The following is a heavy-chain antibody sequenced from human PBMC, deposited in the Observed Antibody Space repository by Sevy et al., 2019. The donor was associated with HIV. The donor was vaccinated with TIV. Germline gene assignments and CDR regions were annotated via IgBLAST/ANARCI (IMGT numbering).Heavy chain of an antibody. CDR3: ATLSGNYWGDWLDP. CDR1: AFTFSNDW. V-gene: IGHV3-15*07. D-gene: IGHD5-12*01. J-gene: IGHJ5*02. Sequence: GGSLRLSCVASAFTFSNDWMTWVRQAPGKGLEWVGHIRSATDGGTTDYAAPVKGRFTISRHDSKNTVYLEMKSLKIEETGVYFCATLSGNYWGDWLDPWGQGTLVTVSS. CDR2: IRSATDGGTT.